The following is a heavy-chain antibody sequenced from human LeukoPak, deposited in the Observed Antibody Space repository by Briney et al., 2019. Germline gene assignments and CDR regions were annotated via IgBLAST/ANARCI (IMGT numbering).Heavy chain of an antibody. CDR3: AKETGYSGYDYGDY. Sequence: PGGSLRLSRAASGFTFISYAMSSVRQAPGRGREWVSGISGSGGSTYYADSVKGRFTISRDNSKNTLYLQMNSLRAEDTVVYYCAKETGYSGYDYGDYWGQGTLVTVSS. D-gene: IGHD5-12*01. J-gene: IGHJ4*02. CDR1: GFTFISYA. V-gene: IGHV3-23*01. CDR2: ISGSGGST.